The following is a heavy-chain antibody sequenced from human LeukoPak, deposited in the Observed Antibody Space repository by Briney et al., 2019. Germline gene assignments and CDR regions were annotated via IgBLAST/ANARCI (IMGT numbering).Heavy chain of an antibody. Sequence: SETLSLTCTVSGGSISSGDYYWSWIRQPPGKGLEWIGYIYYSGSTYYNPSLKSRVTISVDTSKNQFSLKLSSVTAADTAVYYCAVNSTSPYSEIYWGQGTLVTVSS. CDR2: IYYSGST. J-gene: IGHJ4*02. CDR1: GGSISSGDYY. D-gene: IGHD2-2*01. CDR3: AVNSTSPYSEIY. V-gene: IGHV4-30-4*01.